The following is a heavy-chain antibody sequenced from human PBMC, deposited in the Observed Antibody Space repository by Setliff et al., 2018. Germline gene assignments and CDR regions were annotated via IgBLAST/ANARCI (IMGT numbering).Heavy chain of an antibody. Sequence: SGPTLVNPTQTLTLTCTFSGFSISTSGMCVSWIRQSPGKGLEWIGYIYYSGSTNYNPSLKSRVTISVDTSKNQFSLKMSSMTAADTAVYYCARLLNPRDGYQNSPAFDFWGQGTLVTVSS. CDR2: IYYSGST. J-gene: IGHJ4*02. D-gene: IGHD5-12*01. CDR1: GFSISTSGMC. CDR3: ARLLNPRDGYQNSPAFDF. V-gene: IGHV4-61*08.